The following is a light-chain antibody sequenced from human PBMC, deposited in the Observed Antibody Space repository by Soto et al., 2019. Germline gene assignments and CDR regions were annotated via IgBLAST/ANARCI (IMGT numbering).Light chain of an antibody. CDR1: QSVSSSY. Sequence: DIGFKHSPGTVSLSPGERATLSCRASQSVSSSYLAWYQQKPGQAPRLLIHGASSRATGIPDRFSGSGSGTDFTLTISRLEPEDFAVYYCQQYGSSLWTFCQGAKVDIK. CDR3: QQYGSSLWT. V-gene: IGKV3-20*01. J-gene: IGKJ1*01. CDR2: GAS.